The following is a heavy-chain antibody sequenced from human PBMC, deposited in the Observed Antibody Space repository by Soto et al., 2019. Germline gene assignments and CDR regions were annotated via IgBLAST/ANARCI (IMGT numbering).Heavy chain of an antibody. J-gene: IGHJ4*02. D-gene: IGHD3-22*01. CDR3: ARGWGYDSSDYYYAY. V-gene: IGHV1-69*01. Sequence: QVQLVQSGAEVRKPGSSVKVSCKASGGTFSRHAISWVRQAPGQGLEWMGGIIPMFGTANHAQKFQGRVTIIADESTSTAYMELNSLRSEDTAIYYCARGWGYDSSDYYYAYWGQGTVVIVSS. CDR2: IIPMFGTA. CDR1: GGTFSRHA.